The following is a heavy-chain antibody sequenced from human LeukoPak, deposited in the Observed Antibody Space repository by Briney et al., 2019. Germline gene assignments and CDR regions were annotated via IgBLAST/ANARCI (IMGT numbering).Heavy chain of an antibody. V-gene: IGHV3-48*03. D-gene: IGHD6-13*01. Sequence: GGSLRLSCAASGFTFSSYEMNWVRQAPGKGLEWVSYISSSGSTIYYADSVKGRFTISRDNAKNSLYLQMNSLRDEDTAVYYCAREAGSSWFAPLDYWGEGTLVTVSS. J-gene: IGHJ4*02. CDR1: GFTFSSYE. CDR3: AREAGSSWFAPLDY. CDR2: ISSSGSTI.